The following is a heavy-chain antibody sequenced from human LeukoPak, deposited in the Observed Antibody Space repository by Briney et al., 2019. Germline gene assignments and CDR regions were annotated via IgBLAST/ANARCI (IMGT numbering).Heavy chain of an antibody. D-gene: IGHD3-10*01. V-gene: IGHV3-20*04. CDR1: GFTFDDYG. CDR2: INWNGGST. Sequence: GGSLRLSCAASGFTFDDYGMSWVRQAPGKGLEWVSGINWNGGSTTYADSVKGRSIISRDNSNNTLYLQMNSLRPEDTALYYCAKKLASGSVWFDPWGQGTLVTVSS. J-gene: IGHJ5*02. CDR3: AKKLASGSVWFDP.